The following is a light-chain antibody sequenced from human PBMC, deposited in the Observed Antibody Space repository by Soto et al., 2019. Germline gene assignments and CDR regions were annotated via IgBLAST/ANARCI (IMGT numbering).Light chain of an antibody. J-gene: IGKJ1*01. Sequence: DIQMTQSPSTLSASVGDRVTITCRASHSISSWLAWYQQKPGKAPKLLIYKASSLESGVPSRFSGSGSGTEFTLTISSLQPDDFATYYCQHYNSYPWTFGQATKVEIK. CDR1: HSISSW. CDR2: KAS. V-gene: IGKV1-5*03. CDR3: QHYNSYPWT.